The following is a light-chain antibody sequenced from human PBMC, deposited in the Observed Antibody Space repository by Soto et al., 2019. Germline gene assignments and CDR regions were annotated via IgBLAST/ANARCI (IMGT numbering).Light chain of an antibody. CDR2: GAS. Sequence: DIQMTQSPSSLSASVGGRVTITCRASQTISSYLAWYQQKPGKAPRLLIYGASTLDSGFPSRFSGSGSGTEFTLTISSLQSEDFAVYYCQQYKSWPLTFGGGTKVDI. CDR3: QQYKSWPLT. J-gene: IGKJ4*01. V-gene: IGKV3-15*01. CDR1: QTISSY.